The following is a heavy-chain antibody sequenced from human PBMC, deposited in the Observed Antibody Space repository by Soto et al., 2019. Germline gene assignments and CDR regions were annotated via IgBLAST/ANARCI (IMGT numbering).Heavy chain of an antibody. CDR2: IDPSDSYT. CDR3: AGIADNYGMDV. J-gene: IGHJ6*02. D-gene: IGHD6-13*01. Sequence: AESLKISCNGSGDSLTSYWISWGGQMPGKGLEWMGRIDPSDSYTNYSPSFQGHVTISADKSISTAYLQWSSLKASDTAMYYCAGIADNYGMDVWGQGTTVTVSS. CDR1: GDSLTSYW. V-gene: IGHV5-10-1*01.